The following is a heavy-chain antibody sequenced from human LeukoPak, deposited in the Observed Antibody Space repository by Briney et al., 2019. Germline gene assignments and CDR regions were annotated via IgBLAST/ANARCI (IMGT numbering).Heavy chain of an antibody. CDR2: IHPTSGVT. Sequence: ASVKVSCKASGYTFTSYYIHWVRQAPGQGLEWMGSIHPTSGVTKYAQKFQGRVTVTRDTSISATYMELSRLTSDDTAVYYCARDPPAAGSTEFDFWGQGTLVTVSS. CDR1: GYTFTSYY. CDR3: ARDPPAAGSTEFDF. D-gene: IGHD6-13*01. J-gene: IGHJ4*02. V-gene: IGHV1-2*02.